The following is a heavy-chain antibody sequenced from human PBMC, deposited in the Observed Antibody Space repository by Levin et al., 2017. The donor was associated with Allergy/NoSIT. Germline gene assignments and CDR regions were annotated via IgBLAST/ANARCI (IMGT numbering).Heavy chain of an antibody. D-gene: IGHD6-13*01. CDR3: ARARIGDQQQRKWYFDL. Sequence: SQTLSLPCAVYGGSFRGSYWSWIRQPPGKGLEWIGEINHSGSTNYNPSLKSRVTISVDTSKNLFSLKLSSVTAADTAVYYCARARIGDQQQRKWYFDLWGRGTLVTVSS. V-gene: IGHV4-34*01. CDR1: GGSFRGSY. J-gene: IGHJ2*01. CDR2: INHSGST.